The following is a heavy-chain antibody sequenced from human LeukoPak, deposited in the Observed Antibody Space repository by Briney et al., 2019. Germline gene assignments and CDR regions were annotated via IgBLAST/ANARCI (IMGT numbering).Heavy chain of an antibody. CDR3: AREWGADSSGWSDY. CDR1: GFTFSSYS. Sequence: GGSLRLSCAASGFTFSSYSMSWVRQGPGKGLEWVSSISSSSTYKYYAGSVRGRSTISRDNAKDSLYLQMNSLRAEDTAVYYCAREWGADSSGWSDYWGQGTLVTVSS. D-gene: IGHD6-19*01. J-gene: IGHJ4*02. CDR2: ISSSSTYK. V-gene: IGHV3-21*01.